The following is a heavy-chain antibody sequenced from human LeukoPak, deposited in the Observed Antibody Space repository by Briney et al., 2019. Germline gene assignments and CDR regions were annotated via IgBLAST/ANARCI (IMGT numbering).Heavy chain of an antibody. J-gene: IGHJ4*02. CDR1: GGSISSSSYY. CDR3: ASRLTGDQLPFDN. V-gene: IGHV4-39*01. CDR2: IYYSGST. D-gene: IGHD7-27*01. Sequence: IPSETLSLTCTVSGGSISSSSYYWGWIRQPPGKGLEWIGSIYYSGSTYYNPSLKSRVTISVDTSKNQFSLKLSSVTAADTAVYYCASRLTGDQLPFDNWGQGTLVTVSS.